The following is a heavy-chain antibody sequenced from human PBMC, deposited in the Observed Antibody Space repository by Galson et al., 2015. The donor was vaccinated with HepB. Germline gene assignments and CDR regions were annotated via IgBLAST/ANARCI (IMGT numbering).Heavy chain of an antibody. V-gene: IGHV1-18*01. J-gene: IGHJ4*02. Sequence: SVKVSCKASGYTFASYGFSWVRQAPGQGLEWMGWISASNGKTNYAQKFEGRVILTTDTSTNTAYMELRSLRSDDTAVYFCARGSFTFHYGSGSYYHFDHWGQGTQVTVSS. CDR1: GYTFASYG. CDR2: ISASNGKT. D-gene: IGHD3-10*01. CDR3: ARGSFTFHYGSGSYYHFDH.